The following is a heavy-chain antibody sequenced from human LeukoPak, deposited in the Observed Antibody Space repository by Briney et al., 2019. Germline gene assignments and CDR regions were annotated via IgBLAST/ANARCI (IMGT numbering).Heavy chain of an antibody. V-gene: IGHV3-21*01. J-gene: IGHJ4*02. Sequence: WVRQAPGXXXEWVSSISSSSSYIYYADSVKGRFTISRDNAKNSLYLQMNSLRAEDTAVYYCARLGSSWQLDYWGQGTLVTVSS. D-gene: IGHD6-13*01. CDR3: ARLGSSWQLDY. CDR2: ISSSSSYI.